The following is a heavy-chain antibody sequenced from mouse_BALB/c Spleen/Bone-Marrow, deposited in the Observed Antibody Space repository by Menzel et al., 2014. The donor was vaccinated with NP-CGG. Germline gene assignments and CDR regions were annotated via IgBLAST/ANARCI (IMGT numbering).Heavy chain of an antibody. CDR1: GYTFTSYT. CDR3: ARGYYGSSTFAY. J-gene: IGHJ3*01. CDR2: IIPSSGYT. V-gene: IGHV1-4*02. D-gene: IGHD1-1*01. Sequence: VQLQQSAAELARPGASVKMSCKASGYTFTSYTMHWLKQRPGQGLEWIGYIIPSSGYTEYNQKFKDTTTLTADKSSSTAYMQLGSLTSEDSAVYYCARGYYGSSTFAYWGQGTLVTVSA.